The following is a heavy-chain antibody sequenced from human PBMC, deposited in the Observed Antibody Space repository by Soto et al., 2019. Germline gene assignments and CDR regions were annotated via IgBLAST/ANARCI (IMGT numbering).Heavy chain of an antibody. CDR1: GFTFSSYG. D-gene: IGHD3-22*01. J-gene: IGHJ4*02. CDR2: ISYDGSNK. V-gene: IGHV3-30*18. CDR3: AKNTHSSGYYYDY. Sequence: GGSLRLSCAASGFTFSSYGMHRVLQAQGKGLEWVAVISYDGSNKYYADSVKGRFTISRDNSKNTLYLQMNSLRAEDTAVYYCAKNTHSSGYYYDYWGQGTLVTVSS.